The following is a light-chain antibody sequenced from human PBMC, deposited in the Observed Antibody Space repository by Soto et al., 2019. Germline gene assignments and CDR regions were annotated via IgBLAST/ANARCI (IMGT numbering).Light chain of an antibody. V-gene: IGKV1-13*02. CDR2: DAS. CDR3: QQFNSYLYT. CDR1: QGISSA. J-gene: IGKJ2*01. Sequence: AIQLTQSPSSLSASVGDRVTITCRARQGISSALAWYQQKPGKAPKLLIYDASSLESGVPSRFSGSGSGTDFTLTISSLQPEDFATYYFQQFNSYLYTFGQGTKLEIK.